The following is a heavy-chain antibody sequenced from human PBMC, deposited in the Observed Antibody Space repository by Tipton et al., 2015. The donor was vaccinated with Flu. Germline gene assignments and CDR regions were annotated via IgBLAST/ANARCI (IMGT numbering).Heavy chain of an antibody. Sequence: LRLSCAVSGDSISSGYFWGWIRQPPGKGLEWIGSMSHSGRTYYNPSLKSRVTISADTWKTQFSLKLGSVTAADTAVYYCARLTYYYGSGTSDCWGQGTLLTVSS. CDR1: GDSISSGYF. V-gene: IGHV4-38-2*01. J-gene: IGHJ4*02. CDR2: MSHSGRT. D-gene: IGHD3-10*01. CDR3: ARLTYYYGSGTSDC.